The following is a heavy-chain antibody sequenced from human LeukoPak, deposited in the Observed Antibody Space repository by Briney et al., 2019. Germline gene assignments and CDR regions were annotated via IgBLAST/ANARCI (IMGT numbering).Heavy chain of an antibody. CDR3: ARRGSSWYGGYGMDV. Sequence: GESLQISCKGSGYSFTSYWISWVRQMPGKGLEWMGRIDPSDSYTNYSPSFQGHVTISADKSISTAYLQWSSLKASDTAMYYCARRGSSWYGGYGMDVWGQGTTVTVSS. CDR1: GYSFTSYW. J-gene: IGHJ6*02. CDR2: IDPSDSYT. V-gene: IGHV5-10-1*01. D-gene: IGHD6-13*01.